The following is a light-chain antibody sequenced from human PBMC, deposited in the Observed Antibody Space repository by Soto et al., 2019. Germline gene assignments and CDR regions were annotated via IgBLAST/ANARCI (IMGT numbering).Light chain of an antibody. V-gene: IGKV3-20*01. CDR3: QQYGTSPPT. J-gene: IGKJ1*01. Sequence: EVLLTQSPGTLSLSPGERATLSCRASQSVSSSDLAWYQQKPGQAPRLLISGASSRATGIPDRFSGSGSGTDFTLTISRLEPEDFAVFYCQQYGTSPPTFGQGTKVDIK. CDR1: QSVSSSD. CDR2: GAS.